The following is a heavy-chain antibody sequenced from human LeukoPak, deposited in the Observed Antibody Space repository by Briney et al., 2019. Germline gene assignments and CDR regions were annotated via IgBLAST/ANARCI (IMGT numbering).Heavy chain of an antibody. D-gene: IGHD5-24*01. CDR2: MTNSGRST. J-gene: IGHJ4*02. CDR1: GFTFSNYA. Sequence: GGSLRLSCAASGFTFSNYAMTWVRQAPGKGPEWVSSMTNSGRSTYHAGSVKGRFTISRDNSKNMLYLQMNSLRTEDTAVYYCAKEPFRGGGYNLDYWGQGTLVTVSS. CDR3: AKEPFRGGGYNLDY. V-gene: IGHV3-23*01.